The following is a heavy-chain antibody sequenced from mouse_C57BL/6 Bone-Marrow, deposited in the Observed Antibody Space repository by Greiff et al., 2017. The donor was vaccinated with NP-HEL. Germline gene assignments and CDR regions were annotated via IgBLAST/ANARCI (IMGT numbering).Heavy chain of an antibody. CDR1: GYTFTDYY. CDR2: INPNNGGT. V-gene: IGHV1-26*01. J-gene: IGHJ4*01. CDR3: ARWGTTVVEGYAMDY. D-gene: IGHD1-1*01. Sequence: EVQLQQSGPELVKPGASVKISCKASGYTFTDYYMNWVKQSHGKSLEWIGDINPNNGGTSYNQKFKGKATLTVDKSSSTAYMELRSLTSEDSAVYYCARWGTTVVEGYAMDYWGQGTSVTVSS.